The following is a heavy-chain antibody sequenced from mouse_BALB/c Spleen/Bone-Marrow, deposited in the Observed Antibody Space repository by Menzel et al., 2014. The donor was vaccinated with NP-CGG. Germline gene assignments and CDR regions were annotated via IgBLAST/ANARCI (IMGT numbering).Heavy chain of an antibody. V-gene: IGHV1-7*01. Sequence: QVQLKQSGAELAKPGASVKMSCKASGYTFTSYWMHWVKQRPGQGLEWIGYINPSTGYTEYNQKFKDKATLTAAKSSSTAYMQLSSLTSQDSAVYYCARDWDYWYFDVCGARTPVTVSS. CDR2: INPSTGYT. D-gene: IGHD4-1*01. CDR3: ARDWDYWYFDV. J-gene: IGHJ1*01. CDR1: GYTFTSYW.